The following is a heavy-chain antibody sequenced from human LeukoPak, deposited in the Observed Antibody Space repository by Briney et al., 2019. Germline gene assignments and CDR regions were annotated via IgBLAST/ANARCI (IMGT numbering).Heavy chain of an antibody. CDR1: GYTFTSYA. V-gene: IGHV1-69*13. CDR3: ARVALNNYDFWSGPRA. CDR2: IIPIFGTA. J-gene: IGHJ4*02. D-gene: IGHD3-3*01. Sequence: ASVKVSCKASGYTFTSYAISWVRQAPGQGLEWMGGIIPIFGTANYAQKFQGRVTITADESTSTAYMELSSLRSEDTAVYYCARVALNNYDFWSGPRAWGQGTLVTVSS.